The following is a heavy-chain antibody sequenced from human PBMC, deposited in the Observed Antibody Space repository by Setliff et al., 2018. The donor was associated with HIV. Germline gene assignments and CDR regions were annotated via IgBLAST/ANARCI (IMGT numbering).Heavy chain of an antibody. D-gene: IGHD6-19*01. V-gene: IGHV4-39*07. Sequence: SETLSLTCTVSGGSISSSTHYWGWIRQPPGKGLEWIGTIYYSGSTYYNPSLKSRVTISVDTSKNQFSLKLSSVTAADTAVYYCEVAGQWGQGTLVTVSS. CDR1: GGSISSSTHY. J-gene: IGHJ4*02. CDR2: IYYSGST. CDR3: EVAGQ.